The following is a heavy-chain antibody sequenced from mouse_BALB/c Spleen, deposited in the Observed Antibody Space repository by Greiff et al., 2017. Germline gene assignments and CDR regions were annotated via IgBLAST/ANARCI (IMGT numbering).Heavy chain of an antibody. Sequence: QVQLQQSGAELMKPGASVKISCKATGYTFSSYWIEWVKQRPGHGLEWIGEILPGSGSTNYNEKFKGKATFTADTSSNTAYMQLSSLTSEDSAVYYCARNGGSYYFDYWGQGTTLTVSS. CDR3: ARNGGSYYFDY. CDR2: ILPGSGST. V-gene: IGHV1-9*01. CDR1: GYTFSSYW. D-gene: IGHD1-1*01. J-gene: IGHJ2*01.